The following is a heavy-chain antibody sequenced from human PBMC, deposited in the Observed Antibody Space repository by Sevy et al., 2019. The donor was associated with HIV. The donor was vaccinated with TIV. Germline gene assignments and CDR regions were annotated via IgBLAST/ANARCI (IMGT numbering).Heavy chain of an antibody. CDR3: AKDFYDSSGYYPMEAFDI. CDR2: LSGSGAST. J-gene: IGHJ3*02. CDR1: GFTFTTYA. V-gene: IGHV3-23*01. Sequence: GGSLRLSCAASGFTFTTYAMDWVRQAPGKGLKWVSTLSGSGASTYYADSVNGRFTISRDNSKNTLFLQMDSLRAEDTAVYYCAKDFYDSSGYYPMEAFDIWGQGTMVTVSS. D-gene: IGHD3-22*01.